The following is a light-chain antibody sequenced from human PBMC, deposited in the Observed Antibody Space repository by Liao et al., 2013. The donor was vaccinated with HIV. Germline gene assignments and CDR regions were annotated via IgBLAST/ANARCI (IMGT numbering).Light chain of an antibody. CDR1: NIGSKS. CDR2: NDS. V-gene: IGLV3-21*04. Sequence: SYVLTQPPSVSVAPGKTARITWGGNNIGSKSVHWYQQKPGQAPVLVIYNDSDRPSGIPERFSGSNSGNTATLTISRVEAGDEADYYCQVWDSSSDHYVFGIGTKVTVL. J-gene: IGLJ1*01. CDR3: QVWDSSSDHYV.